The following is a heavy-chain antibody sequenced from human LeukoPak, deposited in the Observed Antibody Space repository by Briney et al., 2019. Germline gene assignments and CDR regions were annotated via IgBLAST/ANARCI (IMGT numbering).Heavy chain of an antibody. Sequence: PSETLSLTCTVSGGSVSSGSYYWSWIRQPPGRGLEWIGYIYYSGSTNYNPSLKSRVTISVDTSKNQFSLKLSSVTAADTAVYYCARIIGTDAFDIWGQGTMVTVSS. CDR3: ARIIGTDAFDI. V-gene: IGHV4-61*01. J-gene: IGHJ3*02. CDR2: IYYSGST. D-gene: IGHD2/OR15-2a*01. CDR1: GGSVSSGSYY.